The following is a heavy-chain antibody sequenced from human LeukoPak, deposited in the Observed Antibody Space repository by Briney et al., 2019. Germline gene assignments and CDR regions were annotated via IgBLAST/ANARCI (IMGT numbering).Heavy chain of an antibody. CDR1: GGSISSGGYS. V-gene: IGHV4-30-2*01. CDR3: ARTGYSSSSNWFDP. D-gene: IGHD6-13*01. CDR2: IYHSGST. J-gene: IGHJ5*02. Sequence: SETLSLTCAVSGGSISSGGYSWSWIRQPPGKGLEWIGYIYHSGSTYYNPSPKSRVTISVDRSKNQFSLKLSSVTAADTAVYYCARTGYSSSSNWFDPWGQGTLVTVSS.